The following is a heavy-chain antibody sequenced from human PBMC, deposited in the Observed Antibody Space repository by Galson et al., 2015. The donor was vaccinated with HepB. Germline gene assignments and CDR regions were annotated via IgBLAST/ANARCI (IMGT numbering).Heavy chain of an antibody. Sequence: SVKVSCKASGFTFTNSAVQWVRQARGQRLEWIGWIGVGSGNTNYAQKFQERVTITSDMSTSTAYMELSSLRSEDTAVYYCAADSPSISSESDLFAFDIWGQGTMVTVSS. CDR3: AADSPSISSESDLFAFDI. CDR1: GFTFTNSA. J-gene: IGHJ3*02. V-gene: IGHV1-58*01. CDR2: IGVGSGNT. D-gene: IGHD2-2*01.